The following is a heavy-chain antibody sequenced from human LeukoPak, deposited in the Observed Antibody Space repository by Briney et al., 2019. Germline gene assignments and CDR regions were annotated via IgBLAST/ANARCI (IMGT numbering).Heavy chain of an antibody. CDR2: MNPNSGNT. J-gene: IGHJ4*02. CDR1: GYTFASYG. CDR3: ARVEVNGDRLLFDY. V-gene: IGHV1-8*02. Sequence: GASVKVSCKASGYTFASYGISWVRQATGQGLEWMGWMNPNSGNTGYAQKFQGRVTMTRNTSISTAYMELSSLRSEDTAVYYCARVEVNGDRLLFDYWGQGTLVTVSS. D-gene: IGHD4-17*01.